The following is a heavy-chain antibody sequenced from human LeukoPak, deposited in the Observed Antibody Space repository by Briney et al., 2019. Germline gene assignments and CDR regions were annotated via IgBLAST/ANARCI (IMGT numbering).Heavy chain of an antibody. CDR3: ARQGERWLQLRAFGY. D-gene: IGHD5-24*01. CDR2: IIPIFGTA. Sequence: SVKVSCKASGGTFSSYAISWVRQAPGQGLEWMGGIIPIFGTANYAQKFQGRVTITTDESTSTAYMELSSLRSEDTAVYYCARQGERWLQLRAFGYWGQGTLVTVSS. J-gene: IGHJ4*02. CDR1: GGTFSSYA. V-gene: IGHV1-69*05.